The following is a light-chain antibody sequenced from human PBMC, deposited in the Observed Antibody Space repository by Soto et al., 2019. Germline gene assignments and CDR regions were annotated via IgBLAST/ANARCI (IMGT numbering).Light chain of an antibody. CDR2: GAS. V-gene: IGKV3-15*01. Sequence: EVVLTQSPCTLSLSTGERATLSCGASQSVSSNLAWYQQKPGQAPRLLIYGASTRATGIPARFSGSGSGTEFTLTISSLQSEDFAVYYCQQYNNWPQTFGQGTKVDIK. CDR3: QQYNNWPQT. J-gene: IGKJ1*01. CDR1: QSVSSN.